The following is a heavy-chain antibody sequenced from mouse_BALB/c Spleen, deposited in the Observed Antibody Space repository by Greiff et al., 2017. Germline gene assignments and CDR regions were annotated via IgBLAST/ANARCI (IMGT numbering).Heavy chain of an antibody. V-gene: IGHV1-7*01. CDR1: GYTFTSYW. CDR2: INPSTGYT. J-gene: IGHJ3*01. D-gene: IGHD2-10*02. CDR3: AREYGGAWFAY. Sequence: VQLQQSGAELAKPGASVKMSCKASGYTFTSYWMHWVKQRPGQGLEWIGYINPSTGYTEYNQKFKDKATLTADKSSSTAYMQLSSLTSEDSAVYYCAREYGGAWFAYWGQGTLVTVSA.